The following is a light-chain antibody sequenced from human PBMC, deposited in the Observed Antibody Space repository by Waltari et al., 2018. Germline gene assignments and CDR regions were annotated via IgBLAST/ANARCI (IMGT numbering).Light chain of an antibody. CDR3: QQYKNWPSLS. V-gene: IGKV3-15*01. Sequence: EMVVTQSPATLSVSPGERATLSCTTSQSLNSKLAWYQQKVDQSPRLLIYDGFRRADGIPARFSGSESGTDFTLTISSLQSEDFAVYYCQQYKNWPSLSFGGGTKVEIK. J-gene: IGKJ4*01. CDR2: DGF. CDR1: QSLNSK.